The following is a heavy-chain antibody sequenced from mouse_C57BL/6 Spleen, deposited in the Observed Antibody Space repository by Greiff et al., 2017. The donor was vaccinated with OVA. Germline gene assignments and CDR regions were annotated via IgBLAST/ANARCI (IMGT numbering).Heavy chain of an antibody. CDR2: IYPGDGDT. CDR3: ARGSPPLANDY. V-gene: IGHV1-82*01. D-gene: IGHD6-1*01. CDR1: GYAFSSSW. Sequence: QVQLQQSGPELVKPGASVKISCKASGYAFSSSWMNWVKQRPGKGLEWIGRIYPGDGDTNYNGKFKGKATLTADKSSSTAYMQLSSLTSEDSAVYFCARGSPPLANDYWGQGTTLTVSS. J-gene: IGHJ2*01.